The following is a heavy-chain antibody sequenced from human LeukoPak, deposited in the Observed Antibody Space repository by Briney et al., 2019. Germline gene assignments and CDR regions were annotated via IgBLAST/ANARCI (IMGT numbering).Heavy chain of an antibody. D-gene: IGHD3/OR15-3a*01. CDR1: GITLSSYG. CDR3: AKFGLPYSIDL. V-gene: IGHV3-7*01. Sequence: GGSLRLSCAVSGITLSSYGMSWVRQAPVKGLEWVASIRPDGSAVFYVDSVKGRFTFSRDNAKNSLDLQMNSLRAEDTALYYCAKFGLPYSIDLWGQGTMVTVSS. J-gene: IGHJ3*01. CDR2: IRPDGSAV.